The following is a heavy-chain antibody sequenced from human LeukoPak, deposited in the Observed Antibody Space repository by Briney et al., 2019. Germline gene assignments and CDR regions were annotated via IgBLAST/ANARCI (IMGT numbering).Heavy chain of an antibody. J-gene: IGHJ4*02. Sequence: PGGSLRLSCAASGFTFNTFAMTWVRQAPGKGLEWVSGISGGGGRTHYADSVKGRFTVSRDNSKNTVYLQMNSLTAEDTAVYYCAKGSAYYYESGSYIDYWGQGTLVTVSS. CDR3: AKGSAYYYESGSYIDY. CDR1: GFTFNTFA. CDR2: ISGGGGRT. V-gene: IGHV3-23*01. D-gene: IGHD3-10*01.